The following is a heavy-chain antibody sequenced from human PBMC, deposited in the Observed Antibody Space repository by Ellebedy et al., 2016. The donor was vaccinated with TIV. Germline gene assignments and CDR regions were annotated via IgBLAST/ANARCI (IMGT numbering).Heavy chain of an antibody. V-gene: IGHV1-18*01. J-gene: IGHJ6*03. D-gene: IGHD1-14*01. CDR3: ARTGIDHYFRYMDV. Sequence: ASVKVSCXASGFTFSTYGFSWVRQAPGQGLEWVGWISGYNGGTNYAQRLQGRVTMTTDTSTNTIYMELRSLRSDDTAVYYCARTGIDHYFRYMDVWGKGTTVTVSS. CDR1: GFTFSTYG. CDR2: ISGYNGGT.